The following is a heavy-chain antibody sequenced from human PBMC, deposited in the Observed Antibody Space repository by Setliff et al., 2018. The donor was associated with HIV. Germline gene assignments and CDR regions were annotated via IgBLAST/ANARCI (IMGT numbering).Heavy chain of an antibody. J-gene: IGHJ4*02. CDR1: GFTFSSHA. D-gene: IGHD1-26*01. CDR3: APRSGLVGTTPAAVDH. CDR2: ISANGIST. Sequence: LRLSCAAPGFTFSSHAMSWVRQAPGKGLKWLSGISANGISTYYADSVKGRLTISRDNAKNALYLFMHSLRAEDTAVYFCAPRSGLVGTTPAAVDHWGQGTLVTVSS. V-gene: IGHV3-23*01.